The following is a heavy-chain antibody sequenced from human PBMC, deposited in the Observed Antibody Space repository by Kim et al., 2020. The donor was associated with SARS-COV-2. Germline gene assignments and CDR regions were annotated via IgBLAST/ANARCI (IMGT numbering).Heavy chain of an antibody. CDR3: AREGIERYYFDY. Sequence: YSPPTLKRRVTISVDRSKNQFSLKLSSVTAADTAVYYCAREGIERYYFDYWGQGTLVTVSS. V-gene: IGHV4-30-2*01. J-gene: IGHJ4*02. D-gene: IGHD3-10*01.